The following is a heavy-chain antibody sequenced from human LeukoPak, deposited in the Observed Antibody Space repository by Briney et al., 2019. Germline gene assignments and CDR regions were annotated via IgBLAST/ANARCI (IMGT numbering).Heavy chain of an antibody. D-gene: IGHD3-10*01. J-gene: IGHJ5*02. Sequence: GGSLRLSCAASGFTFSSYAVHWVRQAPGKGLEWVSLVSGDGGSTYYADSVKGRFTISRDNSKNSLYLQMNSLRTEDTALYYCAKELGGPLFDPWGQGTLVTVSS. V-gene: IGHV3-43*02. CDR1: GFTFSSYA. CDR3: AKELGGPLFDP. CDR2: VSGDGGST.